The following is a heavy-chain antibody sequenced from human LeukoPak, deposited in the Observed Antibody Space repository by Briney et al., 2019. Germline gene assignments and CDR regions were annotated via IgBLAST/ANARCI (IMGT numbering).Heavy chain of an antibody. Sequence: SETLSLTCTVSGGSISSYYWSWIRQPPGKGLEWIGYIYYSGGTNYNPSLKSRVTISVDTSKNQFSLKLSSVTAADTAVYYCARVSTAGFDYWGQGTLVTVSS. J-gene: IGHJ4*02. CDR3: ARVSTAGFDY. V-gene: IGHV4-59*01. CDR1: GGSISSYY. CDR2: IYYSGGT.